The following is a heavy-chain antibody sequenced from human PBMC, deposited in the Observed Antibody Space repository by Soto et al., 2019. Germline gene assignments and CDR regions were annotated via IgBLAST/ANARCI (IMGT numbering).Heavy chain of an antibody. D-gene: IGHD6-13*01. CDR2: ISYDGSNK. Sequence: GGSLRLSCAASGFTFSSYAMHWVRQAPGKGLEWVAVISYDGSNKYYADSVKGRFTISRDNSKNTLYLQMNSLRAEDTAVYYCARDGGIAAAGTRRYYYGMDVWGQGTTVTVSS. V-gene: IGHV3-30-3*01. CDR1: GFTFSSYA. J-gene: IGHJ6*02. CDR3: ARDGGIAAAGTRRYYYGMDV.